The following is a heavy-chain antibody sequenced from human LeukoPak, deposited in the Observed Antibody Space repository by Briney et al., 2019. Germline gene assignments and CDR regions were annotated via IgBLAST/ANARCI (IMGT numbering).Heavy chain of an antibody. CDR2: IYSGGST. Sequence: PGGSLRLSCADSGFTVSSNYMSWVRQAPGKGLEWVSVIYSGGSTYYADSVKGRFTISRDNSKNTLYLQMNSLRAEDTAVYYCAKDQLFSSPDGAFDIWGQGTMVTVSS. J-gene: IGHJ3*02. CDR1: GFTVSSNY. CDR3: AKDQLFSSPDGAFDI. D-gene: IGHD5-24*01. V-gene: IGHV3-53*01.